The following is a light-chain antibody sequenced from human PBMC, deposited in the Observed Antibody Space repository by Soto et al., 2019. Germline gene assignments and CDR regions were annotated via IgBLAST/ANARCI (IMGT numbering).Light chain of an antibody. J-gene: IGKJ3*01. Sequence: EIALTQSPGTLYLSPGERATLSCRATQSVSSSYLAWYQQKPGQAPRLLIYGASGRATGIPDRFSDSASGTDFTLMISRLEPEAFAVYYWQLVGGSPIFTFRPGTNVDI. V-gene: IGKV3-20*01. CDR1: QSVSSSY. CDR2: GAS. CDR3: QLVGGSPIFT.